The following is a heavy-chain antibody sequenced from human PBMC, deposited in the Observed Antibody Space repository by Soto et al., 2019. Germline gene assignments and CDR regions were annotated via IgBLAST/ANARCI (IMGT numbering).Heavy chain of an antibody. CDR2: ISACNGNT. V-gene: IGHV1-18*04. CDR3: AREKRGSSSSMNDY. D-gene: IGHD6-6*01. CDR1: GYTFTSYG. J-gene: IGHJ4*02. Sequence: SGQVSCKASGYTFTSYGISWVRQAPGQGLEWMGWISACNGNTDYAQKLQGRVTMTTDTSTSTAYMELRNLRSDDTAVYYCAREKRGSSSSMNDYWGQGTLVTVSS.